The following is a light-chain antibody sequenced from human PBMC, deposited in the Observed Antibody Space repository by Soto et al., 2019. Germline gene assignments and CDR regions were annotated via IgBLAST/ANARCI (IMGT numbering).Light chain of an antibody. CDR2: TAS. Sequence: DIPMSQSPSSVSASVGDRVTITCRARQGISSRLAWYQQKPGKAPKLLIYTASSLRSGVPSRFSGSGSETDFTLTIASLQAEDFATYYCQQANSFPLTCGGGTKVVIK. CDR1: QGISSR. V-gene: IGKV1-12*01. CDR3: QQANSFPLT. J-gene: IGKJ4*01.